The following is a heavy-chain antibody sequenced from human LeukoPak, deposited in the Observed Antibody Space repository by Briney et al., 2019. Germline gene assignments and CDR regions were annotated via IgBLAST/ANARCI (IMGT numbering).Heavy chain of an antibody. V-gene: IGHV3-15*01. D-gene: IGHD3-3*01. J-gene: IGHJ3*02. CDR2: IKSKTDAGTT. CDR1: GFTFTSYA. Sequence: GGSLRLSCVASGFTFTSYAMSWVRQAPGKGLEWVGRIKSKTDAGTTDYAAPVKGRFTISRDDSKNTLYLQMNSLKTEDTAVYYCTLDLEWDAFDIWGQGTMVTVSS. CDR3: TLDLEWDAFDI.